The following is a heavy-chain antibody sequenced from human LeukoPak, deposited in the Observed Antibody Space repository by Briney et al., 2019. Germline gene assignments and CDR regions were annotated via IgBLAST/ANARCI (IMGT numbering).Heavy chain of an antibody. CDR1: GFTFSSYE. D-gene: IGHD5-24*01. J-gene: IGHJ3*02. V-gene: IGHV3-48*03. Sequence: PGGSLRLSCAASGFTFSSYEMNWVRQAPGKGLEWVSYISSSGSTIYYADSVKGRFTISRDNAKNSLYLQMNSLRAEDTAVYYSARGQLPPRAFDIWGQGRIVTVSS. CDR3: ARGQLPPRAFDI. CDR2: ISSSGSTI.